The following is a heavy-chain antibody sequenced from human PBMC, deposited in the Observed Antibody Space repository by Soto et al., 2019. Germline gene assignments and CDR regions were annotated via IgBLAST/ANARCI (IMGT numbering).Heavy chain of an antibody. CDR2: ISAGGGST. V-gene: IGHV3-23*01. D-gene: IGHD3-3*01. Sequence: GGSLRLSCAASGFTFSSYALTWVRQAPGKGLEWVSGISAGGGSTYYADSVKGRFTISRDNSKNTLYLQMNSLRAEDTAVYYCAKGQDFWSGQHYYYYYMDVWGKGTTVTVSS. CDR1: GFTFSSYA. CDR3: AKGQDFWSGQHYYYYYMDV. J-gene: IGHJ6*03.